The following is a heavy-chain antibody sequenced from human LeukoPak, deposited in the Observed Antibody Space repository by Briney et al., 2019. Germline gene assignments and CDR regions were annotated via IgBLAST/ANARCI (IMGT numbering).Heavy chain of an antibody. CDR1: GFTFSSYA. Sequence: PGGSLRLSCAASGFTFSSYAMSWVRQAPGKGLEWVSAISGSGGSTYYADSVKGRFTMSRDNAKNSLYLQMNSLRAEDTAVYYCARDRRRFLEWLDDAFDIWGQGTMVTVSS. D-gene: IGHD3-3*01. V-gene: IGHV3-23*01. CDR2: ISGSGGST. J-gene: IGHJ3*02. CDR3: ARDRRRFLEWLDDAFDI.